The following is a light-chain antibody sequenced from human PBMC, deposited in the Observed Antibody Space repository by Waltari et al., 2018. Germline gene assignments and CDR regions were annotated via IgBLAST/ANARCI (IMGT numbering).Light chain of an antibody. CDR1: QTINSIY. V-gene: IGKV3-20*01. CDR2: SGS. Sequence: DIVLTQSPGTLSLSPGERATLSCRASQTINSIYLAWYQHKPGQAPKLLIYSGSKRATGIPDRLSGSGAGADFTLSIAGLEVEDFGIYYCQQYGGSPPGTFGQGTRVEIK. CDR3: QQYGGSPPGT. J-gene: IGKJ1*01.